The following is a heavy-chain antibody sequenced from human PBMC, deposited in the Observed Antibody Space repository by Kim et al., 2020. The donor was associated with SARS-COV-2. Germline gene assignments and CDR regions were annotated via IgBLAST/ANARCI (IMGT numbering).Heavy chain of an antibody. V-gene: IGHV3-11*05. Sequence: VKGRFTISRDNAKNSLYLQMNSLRAEDTAVYYCAREQQLVRRYYYYGMDVWGQRTTVTVSS. J-gene: IGHJ6*02. CDR3: AREQQLVRRYYYYGMDV. D-gene: IGHD6-13*01.